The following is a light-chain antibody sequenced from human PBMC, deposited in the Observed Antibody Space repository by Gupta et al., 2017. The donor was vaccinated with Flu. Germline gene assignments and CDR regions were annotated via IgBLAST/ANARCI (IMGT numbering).Light chain of an antibody. Sequence: PASLSVSPGERVTITCQASKDISSYLDWYQQKPGKAPRLLIYDASNRETGIPSRFSGSGSGTDFTFTISSLEPEDFAVYYCQQHNSGPHTFGRGTKLEI. CDR2: DAS. V-gene: IGKV1-33*01. CDR1: KDISSY. J-gene: IGKJ2*01. CDR3: QQHNSGPHT.